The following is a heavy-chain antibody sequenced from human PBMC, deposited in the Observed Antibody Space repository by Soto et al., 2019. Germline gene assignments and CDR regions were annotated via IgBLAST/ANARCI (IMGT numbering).Heavy chain of an antibody. CDR2: ISSSGGST. Sequence: EVQLLESGGGLVQPGGSLRLSCAASGFTFSSYTMSWVRQGPGKGLEWVSGISSSGGSTVYADSVKGRFTISRDNFKNTLYLQMNSLRAEDTAVYYCARTEVPESSSWHPCDPWGQGTLVTVSS. D-gene: IGHD6-13*01. V-gene: IGHV3-23*01. CDR1: GFTFSSYT. J-gene: IGHJ5*02. CDR3: ARTEVPESSSWHPCDP.